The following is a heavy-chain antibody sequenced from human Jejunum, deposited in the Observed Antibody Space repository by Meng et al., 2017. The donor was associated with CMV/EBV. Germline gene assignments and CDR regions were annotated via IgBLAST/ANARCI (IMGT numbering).Heavy chain of an antibody. Sequence: STYAMSWFRQVPGKGLEWVAVLYSGGGSLYYEDSVKGRFTISTADSRNTLYLQMNSLRAEDTAVYYCANSVRSMDQLLIPPAFDTWGQGTMVTVSS. CDR1: STYA. CDR2: LYSGGGSL. D-gene: IGHD2-8*01. CDR3: ANSVRSMDQLLIPPAFDT. J-gene: IGHJ3*02. V-gene: IGHV3-23*03.